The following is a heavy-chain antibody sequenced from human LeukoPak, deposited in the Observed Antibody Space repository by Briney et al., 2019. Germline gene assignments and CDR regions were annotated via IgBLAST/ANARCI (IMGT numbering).Heavy chain of an antibody. D-gene: IGHD4-17*01. J-gene: IGHJ3*02. Sequence: GSLRLSCAASGFTFSSYAMSWVRQAPGKGLEWVSAISGSGGSTYYADSVKGRFTISRDNSKNTLYLQMNSLRAEDTAVYYCAKGLYGGYRWGSFCNLGQGTMVTVSS. CDR1: GFTFSSYA. V-gene: IGHV3-23*01. CDR2: ISGSGGST. CDR3: AKGLYGGYRWGSFCN.